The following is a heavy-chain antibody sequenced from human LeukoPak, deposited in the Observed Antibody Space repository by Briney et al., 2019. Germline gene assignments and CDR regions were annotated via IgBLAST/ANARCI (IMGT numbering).Heavy chain of an antibody. D-gene: IGHD5-24*01. CDR2: INPSGGST. CDR3: ARDLGWRWLPDSYYYYYMDV. CDR1: GYTFTSYY. J-gene: IGHJ6*03. V-gene: IGHV1-46*01. Sequence: GASVKVSCKASGYTFTSYYMHWVRQAPGQGLEWMGIINPSGGSTSYAQKFQGRVTITTDESTSTAYMELSSLRSEDTAVYYCARDLGWRWLPDSYYYYYMDVWGKGTTVTVSS.